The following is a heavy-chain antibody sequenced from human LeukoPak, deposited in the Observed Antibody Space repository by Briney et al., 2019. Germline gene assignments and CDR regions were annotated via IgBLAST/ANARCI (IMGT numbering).Heavy chain of an antibody. V-gene: IGHV4-39*01. D-gene: IGHD4-11*01. CDR1: GDSDDSIKSSSYY. CDR3: GRRRHLHRPF. J-gene: IGHJ4*02. Sequence: PSETLSLTCTVSGDSDDSIKSSSYYWAWIRLPPGKGLEWVGSIYYDWSTYYNPSLRGRVTISVDTSKSQFSVKLNSVTAADTAMYSCGRRRHLHRPFWGQGTLVTVSS. CDR2: IYYDWST.